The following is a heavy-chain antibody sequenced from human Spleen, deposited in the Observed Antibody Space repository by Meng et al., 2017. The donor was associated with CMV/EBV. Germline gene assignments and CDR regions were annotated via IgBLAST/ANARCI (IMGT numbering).Heavy chain of an antibody. CDR1: GYTFIDKY. CDR3: ARDRVVGAYYGMDV. V-gene: IGHV1-2*02. CDR2: INPNSGGT. Sequence: ASVKVSCKASGYTFIDKYIHWVRQAPGQGLEWMGWINPNSGGTNYAQKFQGRVTMTRDTSISTAYMELSRLRSDDTAVYYCARDRVVGAYYGMDVWGQGTTVTVSS. D-gene: IGHD1-26*01. J-gene: IGHJ6*02.